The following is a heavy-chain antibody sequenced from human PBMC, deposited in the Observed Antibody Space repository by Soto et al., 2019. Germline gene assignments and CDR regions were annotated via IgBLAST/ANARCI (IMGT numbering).Heavy chain of an antibody. CDR2: ISSNGGST. V-gene: IGHV3-64D*09. D-gene: IGHD3-3*01. J-gene: IGHJ4*02. CDR3: VRYENDFWSGYYDY. CDR1: GFTFSSYA. Sequence: GGSLRLSCSASGFTFSSYAMHWVRQAPGKGLEYVSAISSNGGSTYYADSVKGRFTISRDNSKNTLYLQMSSLRAEDTAVYYGVRYENDFWSGYYDYWGQGTLVTVSS.